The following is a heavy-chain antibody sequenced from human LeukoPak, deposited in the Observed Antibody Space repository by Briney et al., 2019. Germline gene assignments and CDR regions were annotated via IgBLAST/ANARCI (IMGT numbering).Heavy chain of an antibody. CDR3: ARDQEGFDY. CDR2: IYPRDGST. J-gene: IGHJ4*02. CDR1: GYTFTSNY. V-gene: IGHV1-46*01. Sequence: PGASVTVSCKASGYTFTSNYIHWVRQAPGQGLEWMGMIYPRDGSTSYAQNFQGRVTVTRDTSTTTVHMELRGLRSEDTAVYYCARDQEGFDYWGQGTVVTVSS.